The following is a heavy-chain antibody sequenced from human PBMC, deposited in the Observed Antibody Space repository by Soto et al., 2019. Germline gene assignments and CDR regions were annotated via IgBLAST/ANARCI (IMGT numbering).Heavy chain of an antibody. CDR2: TYYRSKCSN. D-gene: IGHD3-16*01. Sequence: QVQLQQSGPGLVKPSQTLSLTCAISGDSVSSNSATWDWIRQSPSRGLEWLGRTYYRSKCSNDYAVPVKGLMSINPETSNNQVSLHLNSVTPDDTAVYYCARLIGNSWLDSWGQGTLVTVSS. V-gene: IGHV6-1*01. CDR1: GDSVSSNSAT. J-gene: IGHJ5*01. CDR3: ARLIGNSWLDS.